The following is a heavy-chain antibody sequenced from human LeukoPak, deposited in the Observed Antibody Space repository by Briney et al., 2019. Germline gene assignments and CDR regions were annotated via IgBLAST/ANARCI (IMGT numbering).Heavy chain of an antibody. J-gene: IGHJ4*02. V-gene: IGHV4-34*01. D-gene: IGHD3-9*01. CDR3: ARGNILSGYCFDF. CDR2: INHSGYT. Sequence: SETLSLTCAVYNGSLGGDYWSWIRQPPGKGLEWIGEINHSGYTNYNPSLESRVTISVDTSKNQFSLKLSSVTAADSAVYYCARGNILSGYCFDFWGQGALVTVSS. CDR1: NGSLGGDY.